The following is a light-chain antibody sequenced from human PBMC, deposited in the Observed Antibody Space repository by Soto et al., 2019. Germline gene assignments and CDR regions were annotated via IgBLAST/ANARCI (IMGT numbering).Light chain of an antibody. J-gene: IGKJ1*01. CDR2: GAS. CDR3: QQYGSSLRT. Sequence: EIVLKQSPGTLSLSPGERATLSCRASQSVNSDYLGWFQQKPGQAPRLLIYGASSRATGIPDRFSGSGSGTDFTLSISRLEPEDFAVYYCQQYGSSLRTFGQGTKVDIK. V-gene: IGKV3-20*01. CDR1: QSVNSDY.